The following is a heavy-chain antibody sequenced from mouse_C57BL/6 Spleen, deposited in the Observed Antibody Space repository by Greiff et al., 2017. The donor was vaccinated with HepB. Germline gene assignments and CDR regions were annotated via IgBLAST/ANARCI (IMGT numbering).Heavy chain of an antibody. Sequence: QVQLKESGPELVKPGASVKISCKASGYTFTDYYINWVKQRPGQGLEWIGWIFPGSGSTYYNEKFKGKATLTVDKSSSTAYMLLSSLTSEDSAVYFCARRDYYSNYLDYWGQGTTLTVSS. J-gene: IGHJ2*01. CDR3: ARRDYYSNYLDY. CDR2: IFPGSGST. V-gene: IGHV1-75*01. CDR1: GYTFTDYY. D-gene: IGHD2-5*01.